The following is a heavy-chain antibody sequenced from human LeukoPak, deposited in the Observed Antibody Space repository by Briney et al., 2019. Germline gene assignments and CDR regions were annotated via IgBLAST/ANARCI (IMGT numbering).Heavy chain of an antibody. J-gene: IGHJ4*02. CDR2: IWSDGSQK. Sequence: GRSLRLSCAASGFTFNTYGMHWVRQAPGKGLEWVAVIWSDGSQKYYADSVKGRFTISRDNSKNTLFLQMNSLRVEDTAVYYCATSFGDYDAHSWGQGTLVTVSS. CDR3: ATSFGDYDAHS. V-gene: IGHV3-33*01. D-gene: IGHD4/OR15-4a*01. CDR1: GFTFNTYG.